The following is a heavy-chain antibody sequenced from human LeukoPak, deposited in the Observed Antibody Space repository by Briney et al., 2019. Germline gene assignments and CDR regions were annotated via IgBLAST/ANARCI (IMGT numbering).Heavy chain of an antibody. D-gene: IGHD4-17*01. Sequence: GGSLRLSCAASGFTFSSYGMHWVRQAPGKGLEWVAVIWYDGSNKYYADSAKGRFTISRDNSQNTLYLQMNSLRAEDTAVYYCARDYADYAGYFFFDYWGQGTLVTVSS. CDR2: IWYDGSNK. CDR1: GFTFSSYG. J-gene: IGHJ4*02. CDR3: ARDYADYAGYFFFDY. V-gene: IGHV3-33*01.